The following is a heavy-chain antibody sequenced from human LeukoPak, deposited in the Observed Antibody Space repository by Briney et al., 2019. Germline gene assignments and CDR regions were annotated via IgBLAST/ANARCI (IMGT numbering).Heavy chain of an antibody. D-gene: IGHD3-22*01. CDR3: ARAGARPNYYDSSGRSWFDP. CDR2: IIPILGIA. Sequence: SVKVSCKASGGTFSSYAISWVRQAPGQGLEWMGRIIPILGIANYAQKFQGRVTMTRDTSTSTVYMELSSLRSEDTAVYYCARAGARPNYYDSSGRSWFDPWGQGTLVTVSS. J-gene: IGHJ5*02. V-gene: IGHV1-69*04. CDR1: GGTFSSYA.